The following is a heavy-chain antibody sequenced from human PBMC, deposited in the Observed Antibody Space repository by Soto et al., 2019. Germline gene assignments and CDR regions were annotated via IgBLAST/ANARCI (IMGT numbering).Heavy chain of an antibody. J-gene: IGHJ6*02. Sequence: SETLSLTCTVSGGSISDYYWSWIRRPPGKGLEWIGYIYYSGSTNYNPSLKSRVTISVDTSKNQFSLRLSSVTAADTAVYYCARGMRGYSYGWLDVWGQGTTVT. D-gene: IGHD5-18*01. V-gene: IGHV4-59*01. CDR1: GGSISDYY. CDR3: ARGMRGYSYGWLDV. CDR2: IYYSGST.